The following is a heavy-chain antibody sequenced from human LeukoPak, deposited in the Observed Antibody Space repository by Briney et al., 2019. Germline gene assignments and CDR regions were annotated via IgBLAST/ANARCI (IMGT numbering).Heavy chain of an antibody. CDR2: INSDGSDT. Sequence: GGSLRLSCAASGFTFSHAWMNWVCQAPGKGLVWVSQINSDGSDTTYADSVKGRFTISRDNAKNTLYLQMNSLRAEDTAVYYCSGGGSIEVTGYWGQGTLVTVSS. CDR3: SGGGSIEVTGY. CDR1: GFTFSHAW. D-gene: IGHD2-21*02. J-gene: IGHJ4*02. V-gene: IGHV3-74*01.